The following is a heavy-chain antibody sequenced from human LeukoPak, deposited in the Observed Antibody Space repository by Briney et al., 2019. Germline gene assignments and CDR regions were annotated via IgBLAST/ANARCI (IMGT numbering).Heavy chain of an antibody. Sequence: GGSLRLSCAASGFTFSSSAMGWVRQAPGKGLEWVANIKQDGSEKYYVDSVKGRFTISRDNAKNSLYLQMNSLRAEDTAVYYCARDRWIAATVNWFDPWGQGTLVTVSS. CDR3: ARDRWIAATVNWFDP. CDR2: IKQDGSEK. D-gene: IGHD6-13*01. V-gene: IGHV3-7*01. J-gene: IGHJ5*02. CDR1: GFTFSSSA.